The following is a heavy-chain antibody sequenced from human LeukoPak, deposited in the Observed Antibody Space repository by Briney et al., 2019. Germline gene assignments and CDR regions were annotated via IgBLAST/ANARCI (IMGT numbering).Heavy chain of an antibody. V-gene: IGHV3-7*03. CDR2: IKQDGSGL. CDR3: ASSVNVVTAAESFDY. D-gene: IGHD2-21*02. CDR1: GFTFNNYW. Sequence: GGSLRLSCAASGFTFNNYWMSWVRQAPGKGLEWVANIKQDGSGLYYVESVKGRFTISRDNAKNSLYLRMTSLRAEDTAVYYCASSVNVVTAAESFDYWGQGTLVTVSS. J-gene: IGHJ4*02.